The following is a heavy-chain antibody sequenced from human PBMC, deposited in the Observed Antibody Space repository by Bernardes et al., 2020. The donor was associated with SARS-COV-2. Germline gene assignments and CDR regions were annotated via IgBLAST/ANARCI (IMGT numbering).Heavy chain of an antibody. CDR2: ISSSSYI. CDR3: ATTGYDSSGYYPSFFDY. V-gene: IGHV3-21*01. J-gene: IGHJ4*02. D-gene: IGHD3-22*01. CDR1: GFTFSSYS. Sequence: GGSLRLSCAASGFTFSSYSMNWVRQAPGKGLEWVSSISSSSYIYYADSVKGRFTISRDNAKNSLYLQMNSLRAEDTAVYYCATTGYDSSGYYPSFFDYWGQGTLVTVSS.